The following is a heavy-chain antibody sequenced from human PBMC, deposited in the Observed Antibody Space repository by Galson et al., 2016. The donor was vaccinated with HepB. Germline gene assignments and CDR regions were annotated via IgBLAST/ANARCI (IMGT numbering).Heavy chain of an antibody. D-gene: IGHD3-10*01. CDR1: GFTVSSSY. Sequence: SLRLSCAASGFTVSSSYMSWVRQAPGKGLEWVSYISSGSSAIYYADSVKGRFTISRDNAKNSLYLQMNSLRAEDTAVYYCARRRGSGSHDYWGQGTLVTVSS. J-gene: IGHJ4*02. CDR2: ISSGSSAI. CDR3: ARRRGSGSHDY. V-gene: IGHV3-48*01.